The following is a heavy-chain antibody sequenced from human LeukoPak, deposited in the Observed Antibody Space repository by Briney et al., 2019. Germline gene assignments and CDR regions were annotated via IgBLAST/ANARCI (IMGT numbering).Heavy chain of an antibody. CDR2: IYYSGST. CDR3: AREIVGAMIDY. CDR1: GGSISSSSYY. V-gene: IGHV4-39*07. D-gene: IGHD1-26*01. J-gene: IGHJ4*02. Sequence: SETLSLTCTVSGGSISSSSYYWGWIRQPPGKGLEWIGSIYYSGSTYYNPSLKSRVTISVDTSKNQFSLKLSSVTAADTAVYYCAREIVGAMIDYWGQGTLVTVSS.